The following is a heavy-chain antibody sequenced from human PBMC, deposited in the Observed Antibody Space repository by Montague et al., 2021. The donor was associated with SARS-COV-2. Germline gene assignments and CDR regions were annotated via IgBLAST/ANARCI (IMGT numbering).Heavy chain of an antibody. Sequence: QSGAEVKKSGESLRIPCRGSGYDFTRYWISWVRQMPGKGLEWMGRINPADSQTNYSPSFQGQVTISVDKSITTAYLQWSSLKPSDTAIYYCARSQHCGSDCYFAYWGQGSLVTVSS. CDR2: INPADSQT. V-gene: IGHV5-10-1*01. J-gene: IGHJ4*02. D-gene: IGHD2-21*02. CDR1: GYDFTRYW. CDR3: ARSQHCGSDCYFAY.